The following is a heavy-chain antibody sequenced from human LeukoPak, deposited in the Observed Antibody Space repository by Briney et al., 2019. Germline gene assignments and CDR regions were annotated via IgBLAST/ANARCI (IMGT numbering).Heavy chain of an antibody. J-gene: IGHJ4*02. CDR2: IKSKTDGGTT. CDR3: ITGGH. CDR1: GYSFSKGW. D-gene: IGHD3-10*01. Sequence: GGSLRLSCAVSGYSFSKGWMNWVRQAPGKGLEWVARIKSKTDGGTTDYAAPVKGRFTISRDDSKNTLYLEMNSLKIEDTAVYYRITGGHWGQGSLVTVSS. V-gene: IGHV3-15*01.